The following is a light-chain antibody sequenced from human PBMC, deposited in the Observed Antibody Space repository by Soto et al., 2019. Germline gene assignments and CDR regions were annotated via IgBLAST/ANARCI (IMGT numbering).Light chain of an antibody. CDR2: GAS. J-gene: IGKJ1*01. CDR3: QHYGSSSWT. Sequence: DIVLTQSPGTLSLSPGERATLSCRTSQSVSSIYLAWYHQKPGQAPRPLIYGASSRATGIPDRFSGSGSGTDFTLTISRLEPEDFAVYFCQHYGSSSWTFGQGTKVEIK. CDR1: QSVSSIY. V-gene: IGKV3-20*01.